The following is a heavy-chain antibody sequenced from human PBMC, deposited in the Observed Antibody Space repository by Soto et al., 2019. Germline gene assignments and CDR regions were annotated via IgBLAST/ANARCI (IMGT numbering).Heavy chain of an antibody. CDR2: IYHSGST. D-gene: IGHD6-6*01. CDR3: ARGPYSSSSGDWFDP. Sequence: SETLSLTCAVSGYSLSSGYYWGWIRQPPGKGLEWIGSIYHSGSTYYNPSLKSRVTISVDTSKNQFSLKLSSVTAADTAVYYCARGPYSSSSGDWFDPWGQGTLVTVSS. J-gene: IGHJ5*02. CDR1: GYSLSSGYY. V-gene: IGHV4-38-2*01.